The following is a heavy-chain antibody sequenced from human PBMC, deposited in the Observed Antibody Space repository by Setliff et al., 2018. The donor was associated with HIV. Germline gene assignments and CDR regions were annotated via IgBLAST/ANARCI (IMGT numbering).Heavy chain of an antibody. J-gene: IGHJ4*02. CDR2: IIPIFGTT. CDR3: ARDNYYDTSGAIGY. Sequence: VKVSCKASGGTFSGYTISWVRQAPGQGLEWMGGIIPIFGTTNYAQRFQGRVSITADASTSTAYMELSSLRSEDTAMYFCARDNYYDTSGAIGYWGQGTMVTVSS. D-gene: IGHD3-22*01. CDR1: GGTFSGYT. V-gene: IGHV1-69*13.